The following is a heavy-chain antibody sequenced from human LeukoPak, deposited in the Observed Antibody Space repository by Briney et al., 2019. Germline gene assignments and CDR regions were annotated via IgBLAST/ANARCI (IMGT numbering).Heavy chain of an antibody. CDR2: IDCSGST. D-gene: IGHD3-22*01. CDR1: DRSISRGGYC. J-gene: IGHJ4*02. CDR3: AADTSGYRIFNF. V-gene: IGHV4-31*03. Sequence: PSQTLSLTCTVSDRSISRGGYCWSWIRQHPGKDLEWIVYIDCSGSTFYNPSLRSRLTMSIDTSKNQFSLILSSVTAADTAVYFCAADTSGYRIFNFWGQGTLVTVSS.